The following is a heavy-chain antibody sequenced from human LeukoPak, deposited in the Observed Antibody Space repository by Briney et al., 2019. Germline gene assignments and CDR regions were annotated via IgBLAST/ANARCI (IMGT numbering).Heavy chain of an antibody. CDR3: ARHDKYSSGWIDY. D-gene: IGHD6-19*01. J-gene: IGHJ4*02. CDR2: IYTSGST. V-gene: IGHV4-59*10. CDR1: GGSFSGYY. Sequence: SETLSLTCAVYGGSFSGYYWSWIRQPAGKGLEWIGRIYTSGSTNYNPSLKSRVTMSVDTSKNQFSLKLSSVTAADTAVYYCARHDKYSSGWIDYWGQGTLVTVSS.